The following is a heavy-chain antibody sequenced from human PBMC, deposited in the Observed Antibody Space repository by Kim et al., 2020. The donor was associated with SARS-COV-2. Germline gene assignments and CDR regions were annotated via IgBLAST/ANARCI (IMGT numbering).Heavy chain of an antibody. J-gene: IGHJ4*02. CDR3: AKDIGATTYYYDSSGYYDY. Sequence: GGSLRLSCAASGFTFGDYAMHWVRQAPGKGLEWVSGISWNSGSIGYADSVKGRFTISRDNAKNSLYLQMNSLRAEDTALYYCAKDIGATTYYYDSSGYYDYWGQGTLVTVSS. D-gene: IGHD3-22*01. V-gene: IGHV3-9*01. CDR1: GFTFGDYA. CDR2: ISWNSGSI.